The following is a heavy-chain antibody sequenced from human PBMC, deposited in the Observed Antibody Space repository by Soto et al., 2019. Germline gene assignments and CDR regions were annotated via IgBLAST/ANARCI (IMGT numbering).Heavy chain of an antibody. Sequence: EVQLLESGGGLVQPGGSLRLSCAASGFTFTSYAMNWVRLAPGKGLEWVSAISGTGYNTYYADSVKGRFTISRDNTKNTLYLQMNSLRAEDTAVYYCAKAGFSSSRSPTYFDYWGQGTLVTVSS. J-gene: IGHJ4*02. CDR2: ISGTGYNT. CDR3: AKAGFSSSRSPTYFDY. V-gene: IGHV3-23*01. CDR1: GFTFTSYA. D-gene: IGHD6-13*01.